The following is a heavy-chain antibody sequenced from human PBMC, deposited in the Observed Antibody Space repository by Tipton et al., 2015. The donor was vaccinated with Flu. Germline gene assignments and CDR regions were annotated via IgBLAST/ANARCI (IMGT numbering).Heavy chain of an antibody. Sequence: TLSLTCTVSGGSISSYYWSWIRQPPGKGLEWIGYIYYSGSTNYNPSLKSRVTISVDTSKNQFSLKLSSVTAADTAVYYCARDLGAAAGTSRFYPWGQGPLVTVSS. CDR2: IYYSGST. V-gene: IGHV4-59*01. D-gene: IGHD6-13*01. J-gene: IGHJ5*02. CDR1: GGSISSYY. CDR3: ARDLGAAAGTSRFYP.